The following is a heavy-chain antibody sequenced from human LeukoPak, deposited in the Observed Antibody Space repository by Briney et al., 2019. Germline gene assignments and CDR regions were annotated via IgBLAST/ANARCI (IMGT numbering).Heavy chain of an antibody. D-gene: IGHD5-18*01. V-gene: IGHV3-43*02. CDR3: ASHEPNNYGYVY. Sequence: GGSLRLSCAASGFTFDDYAMHWVRQAPGKGLEWVSLISGDGGSTYYADSVKGRFTISRDNSKNSLYLQMNSLRTEDTALYYCASHEPNNYGYVYWGQGTLVTVSS. CDR1: GFTFDDYA. CDR2: ISGDGGST. J-gene: IGHJ4*02.